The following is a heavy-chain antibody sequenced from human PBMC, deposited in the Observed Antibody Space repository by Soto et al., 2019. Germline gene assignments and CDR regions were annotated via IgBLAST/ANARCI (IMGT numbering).Heavy chain of an antibody. V-gene: IGHV4-4*02. D-gene: IGHD6-13*01. Sequence: QVQLQESGPGRVKPSGTLSLTCAVSGGSISSSNWWSWVRQPPGKGLEWIGEIYHSGSTNYNPSLKSRVTISVHKSKNQFSLKLSSVTAADTAVYYCASYRPIAAAGIDYWGQGTLVTVSS. CDR2: IYHSGST. J-gene: IGHJ4*02. CDR1: GGSISSSNW. CDR3: ASYRPIAAAGIDY.